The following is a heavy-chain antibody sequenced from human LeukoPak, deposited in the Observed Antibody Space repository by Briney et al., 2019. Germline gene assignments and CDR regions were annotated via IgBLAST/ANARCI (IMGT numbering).Heavy chain of an antibody. CDR3: AKGPNNVDTVMAIDY. CDR1: GFTFSSYA. CDR2: ISGSGGST. Sequence: GGSLRLSCAASGFTFSSYAMSWVRQAPGKGLEWVSAISGSGGSTYYADSVKGRFTISRDNSKNTLYLQMNSLRAEDTAVYYCAKGPNNVDTVMAIDYWGQGTLVTVSS. J-gene: IGHJ4*02. V-gene: IGHV3-23*01. D-gene: IGHD5-18*01.